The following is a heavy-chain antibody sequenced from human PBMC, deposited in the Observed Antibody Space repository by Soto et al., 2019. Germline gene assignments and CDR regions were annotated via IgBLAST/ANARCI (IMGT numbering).Heavy chain of an antibody. V-gene: IGHV4-61*01. Sequence: SEALCVACTFSVGSVSIGSYQWTWIRQPPGKGLEWIGYIHVSGITNDNPSLKGRVTISIDTSKNQFSLKLSSVTAADTAVYYCARDRHGMDVWGQGTKVTVSS. CDR2: IHVSGIT. CDR1: VGSVSIGSYQ. CDR3: ARDRHGMDV. J-gene: IGHJ6*01.